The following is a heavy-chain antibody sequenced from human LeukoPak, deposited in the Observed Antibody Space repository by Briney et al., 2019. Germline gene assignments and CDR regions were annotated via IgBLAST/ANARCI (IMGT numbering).Heavy chain of an antibody. CDR2: FDPEDGET. CDR1: GYTLTELF. CDR3: APDSLRNDAFDI. Sequence: ASVKVSCKVSGYTLTELFMQWVRQAPGKGLEWMGGFDPEDGETIYAQKFQGRVTMTEDTSTDTAYMELSSLRSEDTAVYYCAPDSLRNDAFDIWGQGTMVTVSS. V-gene: IGHV1-24*01. D-gene: IGHD4-17*01. J-gene: IGHJ3*02.